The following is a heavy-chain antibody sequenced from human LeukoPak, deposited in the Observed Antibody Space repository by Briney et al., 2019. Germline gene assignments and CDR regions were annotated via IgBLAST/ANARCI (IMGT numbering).Heavy chain of an antibody. CDR1: GYTFTSYD. J-gene: IGHJ5*02. CDR3: AREGPYDKDLNWFDP. Sequence: GASVKVSCKASGYTFTSYDINWVRQATGQGLEWMGWMNPNSGNTGYAQKFQGRVTITRNTSISTAYMELSSLRSEDTAVYYCAREGPYDKDLNWFDPWGQGTLVTVSS. CDR2: MNPNSGNT. V-gene: IGHV1-8*03. D-gene: IGHD3-22*01.